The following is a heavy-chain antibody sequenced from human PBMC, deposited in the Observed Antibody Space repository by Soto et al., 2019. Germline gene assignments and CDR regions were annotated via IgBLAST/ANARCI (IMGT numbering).Heavy chain of an antibody. CDR1: GGSISSGGYY. CDR2: IYYSGST. V-gene: IGHV4-31*01. J-gene: IGHJ6*02. CDR3: AASCVGCGGFNYYGMDV. D-gene: IGHD2-21*01. Sequence: QVQLQESGPGLVKPSQTLSLTCTVSGGSISSGGYYWSWIRQHPGKGLEWIGYIYYSGSTYYNPSLQSPVTIAVDTSKTQFSLKLSSVTAADTAVYYCAASCVGCGGFNYYGMDVWGQGTTVTVSS.